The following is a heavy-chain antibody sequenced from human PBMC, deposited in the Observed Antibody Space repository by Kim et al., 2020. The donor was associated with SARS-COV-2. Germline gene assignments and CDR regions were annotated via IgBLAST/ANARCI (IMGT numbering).Heavy chain of an antibody. CDR3: ARGLTTYSNYVGNFDY. D-gene: IGHD4-4*01. J-gene: IGHJ4*01. Sequence: SETLSLTCAVYGGSFSGYYWSWIRQPPGKGLEWIGEINHSGSTNYNPSLKSRVTISVDTSKNQFSLKLSSVTAADTAVYYCARGLTTYSNYVGNFDYWG. CDR2: INHSGST. V-gene: IGHV4-34*01. CDR1: GGSFSGYY.